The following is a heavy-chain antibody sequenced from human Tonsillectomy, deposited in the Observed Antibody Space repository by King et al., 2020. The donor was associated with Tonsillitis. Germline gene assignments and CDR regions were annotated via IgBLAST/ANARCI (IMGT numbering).Heavy chain of an antibody. CDR3: AKDFWTDLDYAYGMDV. CDR2: ITWNSGSI. Sequence: VQLVESGGGLVQPGRSLRLSCAVSGFTFDEYAMHWVRQAPGKGLEWGSAITWNSGSIGYSDSVKGRFTISRDNAKNPLYLEMRRLRPEDTALYYCAKDFWTDLDYAYGMDVWGQGTTVTVSS. V-gene: IGHV3-9*01. D-gene: IGHD1-1*01. J-gene: IGHJ6*02. CDR1: GFTFDEYA.